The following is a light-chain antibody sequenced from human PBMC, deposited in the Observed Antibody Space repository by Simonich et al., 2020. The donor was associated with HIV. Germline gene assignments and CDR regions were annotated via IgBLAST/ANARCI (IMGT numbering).Light chain of an antibody. CDR3: QQRSNWPIT. Sequence: EIVLTQSPATLSLSPGERATLSCRASQSVRNYLAWYQQKPGQAPRLLIYDASNRATSIPARFSGSGSGTDFTLTISSLEPEDFAVYYCQQRSNWPITFGQGTRLEIK. CDR2: DAS. J-gene: IGKJ5*01. V-gene: IGKV3-11*01. CDR1: QSVRNY.